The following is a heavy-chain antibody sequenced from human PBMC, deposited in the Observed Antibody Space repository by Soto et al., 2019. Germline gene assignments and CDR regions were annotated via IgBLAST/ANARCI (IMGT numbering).Heavy chain of an antibody. CDR1: GFSLSTSGMC. V-gene: IGHV2-70*01. CDR2: IDWDDDK. J-gene: IGHJ6*02. Sequence: SGPTLVNPTQTLTLTCTFSGFSLSTSGMCVSWIRQPPGKALEWLALIDWDDDKYYSTSLKTRLTISKDTSKNQVVLAMTNMDPVDTATYYCARTPSYCSSTSCYNYYYYYGMDVWGQGTTVTVSS. D-gene: IGHD2-2*01. CDR3: ARTPSYCSSTSCYNYYYYYGMDV.